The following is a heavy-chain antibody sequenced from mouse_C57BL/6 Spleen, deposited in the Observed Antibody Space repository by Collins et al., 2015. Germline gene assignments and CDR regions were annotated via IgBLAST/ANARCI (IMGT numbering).Heavy chain of an antibody. Sequence: EVQLQQSGPELVKPGASVKISCKASGYSFTGYFMNWVMQSHGKSLEWIGRINPYNGDTFYNQKFKGKATLTVDKSSSTAHMELRSLASEDSAVYYCAREGDFIGAMDYWGQGTSVTVSS. CDR3: AREGDFIGAMDY. D-gene: IGHD1-2*01. J-gene: IGHJ4*01. V-gene: IGHV1-20*02. CDR1: GYSFTGYF. CDR2: INPYNGDT.